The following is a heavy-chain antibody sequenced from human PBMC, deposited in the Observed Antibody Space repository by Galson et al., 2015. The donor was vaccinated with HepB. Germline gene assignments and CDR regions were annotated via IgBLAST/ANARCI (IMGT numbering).Heavy chain of an antibody. CDR1: GFTFSSYS. CDR3: VRASGSYQSLDY. V-gene: IGHV3-48*02. CDR2: IISSSTI. J-gene: IGHJ4*02. D-gene: IGHD3-10*01. Sequence: RLSCAASGFTFSSYSMNWVRQAPGKGLEWVSYIISSSTIYYADSVKGRFTISRDNAKNSLYLQMNSLRDEDTAVYYCVRASGSYQSLDYWGQGTLVTVSS.